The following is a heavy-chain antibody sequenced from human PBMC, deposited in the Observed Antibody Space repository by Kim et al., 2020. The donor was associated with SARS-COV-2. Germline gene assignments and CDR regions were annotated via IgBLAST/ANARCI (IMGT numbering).Heavy chain of an antibody. CDR1: GFTFSSYG. CDR2: ISYDGSNK. J-gene: IGHJ4*02. V-gene: IGHV3-30*18. D-gene: IGHD3-10*01. Sequence: GGSLRLSCAASGFTFSSYGMHWVRQAPGKGLEWVAVISYDGSNKYYADSVKGRFTISRDNSKNTLYLQMNSLRAEDTAVYYCAKGLGTYGSGSYLDYWGQGTLVTVSS. CDR3: AKGLGTYGSGSYLDY.